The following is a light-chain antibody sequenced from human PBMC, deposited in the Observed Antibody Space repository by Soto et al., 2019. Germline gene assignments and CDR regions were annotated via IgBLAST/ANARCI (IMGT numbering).Light chain of an antibody. CDR1: SSDVGAYNY. CDR3: SSFASSNTWV. V-gene: IGLV2-8*01. Sequence: QSALTQPPSASGSPGQSVTISCTGTSSDVGAYNYVSWYQQHAGKATKLVIYEVTTRPSGVPDRFSGSKSANTASLTVSGLQAEDEADYYCSSFASSNTWVFGGGTKLTVL. CDR2: EVT. J-gene: IGLJ3*02.